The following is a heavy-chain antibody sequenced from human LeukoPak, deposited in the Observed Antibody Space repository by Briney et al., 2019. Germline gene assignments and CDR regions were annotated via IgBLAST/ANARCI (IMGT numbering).Heavy chain of an antibody. Sequence: GGSLRLSCAASGFTFSSYSMNWVRQGPGKGLEWVAVIWYDGSKTYYADSVKGRFTISRDNPKNTLYLQMNSLRAEDTAVYYCARDISSTWYDHWGQGTLVTVSS. V-gene: IGHV3-33*08. D-gene: IGHD3-3*02. CDR1: GFTFSSYS. J-gene: IGHJ5*02. CDR2: IWYDGSKT. CDR3: ARDISSTWYDH.